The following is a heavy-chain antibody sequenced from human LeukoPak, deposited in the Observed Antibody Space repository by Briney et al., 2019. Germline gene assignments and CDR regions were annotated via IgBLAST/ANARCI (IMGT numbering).Heavy chain of an antibody. CDR1: GGSISSYY. D-gene: IGHD2-2*01. CDR2: IYYSGST. CDR3: ARSLGYCSSTSCYLRDHFDY. V-gene: IGHV4-59*08. Sequence: SETLSLTCTVSGGSISSYYWSWIRQPPGKGLEWIGYIYYSGSTYYNPSLKSRVTISVDTSKNQFSLKLSSVTAADTAVYYCARSLGYCSSTSCYLRDHFDYWGQGTLVTVSS. J-gene: IGHJ4*02.